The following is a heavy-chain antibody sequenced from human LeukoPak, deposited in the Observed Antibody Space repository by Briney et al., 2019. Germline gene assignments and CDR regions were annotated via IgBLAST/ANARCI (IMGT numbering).Heavy chain of an antibody. D-gene: IGHD2-2*01. Sequence: PGGSLRLSCAASGFTFSSYAMSWVRQAPGKGLEWVSAISGSGGSTYYADSVKGRFTISRDNSKNTLYLQMNSLRAEDTAVYYCAKGVGYHCSSTSCYWNWYFDPWGRGTLVTVSS. J-gene: IGHJ2*01. CDR1: GFTFSSYA. CDR3: AKGVGYHCSSTSCYWNWYFDP. V-gene: IGHV3-23*01. CDR2: ISGSGGST.